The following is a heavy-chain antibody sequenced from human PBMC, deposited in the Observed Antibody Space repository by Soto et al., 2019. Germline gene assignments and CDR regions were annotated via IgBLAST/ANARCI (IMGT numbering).Heavy chain of an antibody. D-gene: IGHD6-6*01. V-gene: IGHV4-30-4*01. Sequence: PWETLYLTCTVSGGSISSGDYYWSWIRQPPGKGLEWIGYIYYSGSTYYNPSLKSRVTISVDTTKNKFSLKLSSVTAADTFFYFFARRPPPSFPSRGQGTLVTVSS. J-gene: IGHJ4*02. CDR3: ARRPPPSFPS. CDR1: GGSISSGDYY. CDR2: IYYSGST.